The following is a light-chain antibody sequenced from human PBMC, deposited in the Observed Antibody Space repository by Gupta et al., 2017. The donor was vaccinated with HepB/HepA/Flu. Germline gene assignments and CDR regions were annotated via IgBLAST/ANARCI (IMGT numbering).Light chain of an antibody. CDR1: QSVLYSSNNKNY. CDR2: WAS. J-gene: IGKJ1*01. V-gene: IGKV4-1*01. CDR3: QRYDSTPRT. Sequence: DIVMTQSPDSLAVSLGERATINCKSSQSVLYSSNNKNYLSWYQQRPGQPPKLLIYWASTRESGVPDRFSGSGSGTEFTLTISILQAEDVAVYYCQRYDSTPRTFGQGTRVEV.